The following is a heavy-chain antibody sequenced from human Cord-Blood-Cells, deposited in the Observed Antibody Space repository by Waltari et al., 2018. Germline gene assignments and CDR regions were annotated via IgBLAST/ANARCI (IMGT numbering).Heavy chain of an antibody. J-gene: IGHJ4*02. CDR3: AREEGYGDYDY. CDR1: GLTFSSYW. Sequence: EVQLVESGGGLVQPGGTLRLSCAASGLTFSSYWMHWVRQAPGKGLVWVSRINSDGSSTSYADSVKGRFTISRDNAKNTLYLQMNSLRAEDTAVYYCAREEGYGDYDYWGQGTLVTVSS. V-gene: IGHV3-74*01. CDR2: INSDGSST. D-gene: IGHD4-17*01.